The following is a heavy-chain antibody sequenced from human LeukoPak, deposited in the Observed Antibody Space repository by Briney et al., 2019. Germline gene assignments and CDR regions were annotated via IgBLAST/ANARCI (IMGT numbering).Heavy chain of an antibody. CDR3: TAGVGSSDHDY. CDR2: VKSKTSGGTV. D-gene: IGHD1-26*01. V-gene: IGHV3-15*01. J-gene: IGHJ4*01. CDR1: GFTFTNAW. Sequence: GGSLRLSCAASGFTFTNAWMSWVRQAPGKGLEWVGRVKSKTSGGTVDYAAPVKVRFTISRDDSKNTLWLQMNSLKTEDTAVYYCTAGVGSSDHDYWGQEPWSPSPQ.